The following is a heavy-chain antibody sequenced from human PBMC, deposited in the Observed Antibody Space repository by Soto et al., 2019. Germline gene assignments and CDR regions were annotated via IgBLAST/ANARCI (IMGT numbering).Heavy chain of an antibody. Sequence: SETLSLTCAVYGGSLSGYYWSWIRQPPGKGLGWIGEINHSGSTNYNPSLKSRVTISVDTSMSQFSLELSSVTASDTAVYYCASRAYGGLVDFWGQGTLVTVSS. CDR2: INHSGST. V-gene: IGHV4-34*01. CDR1: GGSLSGYY. CDR3: ASRAYGGLVDF. D-gene: IGHD5-12*01. J-gene: IGHJ4*02.